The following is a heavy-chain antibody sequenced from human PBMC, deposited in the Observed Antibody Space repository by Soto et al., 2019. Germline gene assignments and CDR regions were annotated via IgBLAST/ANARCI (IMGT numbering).Heavy chain of an antibody. CDR2: IYSGGST. J-gene: IGHJ3*02. CDR3: ACWYNWNDPDAFDI. V-gene: IGHV3-66*01. Sequence: GGSLRLSCAASGFTVSSNYMSWVRQAPGKGLEWVSVIYSGGSTYYADSVKGRFTISRDNSKNTLYLQMNSLRAEDTAVYYCACWYNWNDPDAFDIWGQGTMVTVSS. CDR1: GFTVSSNY. D-gene: IGHD1-20*01.